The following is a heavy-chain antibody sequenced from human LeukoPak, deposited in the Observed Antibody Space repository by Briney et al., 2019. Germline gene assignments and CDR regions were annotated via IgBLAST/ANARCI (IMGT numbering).Heavy chain of an antibody. CDR2: ISAYNGNT. CDR1: GYTFTSYG. J-gene: IGHJ5*02. CDR3: ARDKGSSWYGDKLNWFDP. Sequence: ASVKVSCKASGYTFTSYGISWVRQAPGQGLEWMGWISAYNGNTNYAQKLQGRVTMTTDTSTSTAYMELRSLRSDDTAVYYCARDKGSSWYGDKLNWFDPWGQGTLVTVSS. V-gene: IGHV1-18*01. D-gene: IGHD6-13*01.